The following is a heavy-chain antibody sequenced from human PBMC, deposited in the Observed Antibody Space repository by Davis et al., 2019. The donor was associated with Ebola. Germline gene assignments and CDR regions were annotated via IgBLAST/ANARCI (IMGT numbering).Heavy chain of an antibody. CDR3: ARVRLSGITSWFDP. CDR2: INHSGST. Sequence: MPSDTLSLTCAVYGGSFSGYYWSWIRQPPGKGLEWIGEINHSGSTNYNPSLKSRVTISVDTSKNQFSLKLSSVTAADTAVYYCARVRLSGITSWFDPWGQGTLVTVSS. J-gene: IGHJ5*02. V-gene: IGHV4-34*01. D-gene: IGHD1-26*01. CDR1: GGSFSGYY.